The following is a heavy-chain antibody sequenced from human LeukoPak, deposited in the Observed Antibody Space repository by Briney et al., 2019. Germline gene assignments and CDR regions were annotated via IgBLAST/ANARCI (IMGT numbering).Heavy chain of an antibody. Sequence: GGSLRLSCVASGFTFNNYGMHWVRQAPGKGLEWVAVMSYDGSNTYHIDSVKGRFTISRDNSKNTLYLQMNSLRIDDTAVYYCARSVPDYTRFDYWGQGALVTVSS. D-gene: IGHD4-11*01. CDR2: MSYDGSNT. J-gene: IGHJ4*02. CDR3: ARSVPDYTRFDY. CDR1: GFTFNNYG. V-gene: IGHV3-30*03.